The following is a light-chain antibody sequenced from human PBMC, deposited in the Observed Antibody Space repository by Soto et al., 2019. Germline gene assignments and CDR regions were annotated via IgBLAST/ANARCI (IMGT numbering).Light chain of an antibody. V-gene: IGKV1-5*03. J-gene: IGKJ2*01. CDR2: QAS. Sequence: DIQMTQSPSTLSASVGDRVTITCRASQSIGRWLAWYQQKPGKAPTLLISQASTLQGGVPSRFSGRGSGTEFTLAIDCLQPEDFATYYCLQYNSYSFGQGTKVDIK. CDR3: LQYNSYS. CDR1: QSIGRW.